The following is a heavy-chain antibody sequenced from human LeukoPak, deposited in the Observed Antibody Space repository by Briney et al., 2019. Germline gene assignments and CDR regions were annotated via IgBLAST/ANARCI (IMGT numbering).Heavy chain of an antibody. V-gene: IGHV1-18*01. CDR1: GYTFTSYG. CDR3: ARSPDALQNREEYYFDY. D-gene: IGHD1-14*01. Sequence: ASVKVSCKASGYTFTSYGISWVRQAPGQGLEWMGWISAYNGNTNYAQKLQGRVTMTTDTSTRTAYMELRSLRSDDTAVYYCARSPDALQNREEYYFDYWGQGTLVTVSS. CDR2: ISAYNGNT. J-gene: IGHJ4*02.